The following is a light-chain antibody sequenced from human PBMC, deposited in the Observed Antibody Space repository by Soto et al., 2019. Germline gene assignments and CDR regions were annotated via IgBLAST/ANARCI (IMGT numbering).Light chain of an antibody. CDR1: ESLSSNY. V-gene: IGKV3-20*01. J-gene: IGKJ1*01. Sequence: GTLSLSPGERATLSCRASESLSSNYLAWHQQKPGQAPRLLIYGASSRATGIPDRFSGSGSGTDFILTISRLEPEDFAIYYCQQYGSSSSWTFGQGTKV. CDR2: GAS. CDR3: QQYGSSSSWT.